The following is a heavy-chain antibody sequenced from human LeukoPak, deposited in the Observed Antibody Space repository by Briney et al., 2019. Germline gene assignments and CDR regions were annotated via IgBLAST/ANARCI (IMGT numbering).Heavy chain of an antibody. CDR3: ARQNYYGSGSGDY. D-gene: IGHD3-10*01. V-gene: IGHV5-51*01. CDR2: IYPGDSDT. CDR1: GYDFTSYW. Sequence: GESLKISCKGSGYDFTSYWIAWVRQMPGKGLEWMGIIYPGDSDTRYGPSLQGQVTISADKSITTAYLQWSSLKASDTAMYYCARQNYYGSGSGDYWGQGTLVTVSS. J-gene: IGHJ4*02.